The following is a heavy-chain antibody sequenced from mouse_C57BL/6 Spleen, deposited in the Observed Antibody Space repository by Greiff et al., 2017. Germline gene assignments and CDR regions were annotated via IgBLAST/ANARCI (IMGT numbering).Heavy chain of an antibody. J-gene: IGHJ3*01. Sequence: VQLKESGPELVKPGASVQTSCKASGYTFTDYNMHWVKQSHGKSLEWIGYINPNTGGTSYNQKFKGKATLTVNKSSSTAYMELRSLTSEDAAVYYCARAAYYSNLAYWGQGTLVTVSA. V-gene: IGHV1-22*01. CDR3: ARAAYYSNLAY. CDR2: INPNTGGT. D-gene: IGHD2-5*01. CDR1: GYTFTDYN.